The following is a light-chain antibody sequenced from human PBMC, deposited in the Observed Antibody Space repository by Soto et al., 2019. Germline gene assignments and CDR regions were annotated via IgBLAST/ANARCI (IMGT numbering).Light chain of an antibody. Sequence: EIVLTQSPATLSLSPGERATLSCRASQSVSSYLAWYQQKPGQAPRLLIYDASTRATGIPARFSGSGSGTDFTLTITSLEPEDFAVYYCQQHGSSSYTFGQGTKVDIK. V-gene: IGKV3-11*01. CDR2: DAS. CDR1: QSVSSY. CDR3: QQHGSSSYT. J-gene: IGKJ2*01.